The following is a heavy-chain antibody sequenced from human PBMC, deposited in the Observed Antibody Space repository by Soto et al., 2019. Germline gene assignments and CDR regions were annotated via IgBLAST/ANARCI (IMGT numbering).Heavy chain of an antibody. CDR2: IYHSGST. D-gene: IGHD2-2*01. CDR3: ARIIVVVPAATGGWFDP. CDR1: GGSISSSNW. Sequence: SETLSLTCAVSGGSISSSNWWSWVRQPPGKGLGWIGEIYHSGSTNYNPSLKSRVTISVDKSKNQFSLKLSSVTAADTAVYYCARIIVVVPAATGGWFDPWGQGTLVTVSS. J-gene: IGHJ5*02. V-gene: IGHV4-4*02.